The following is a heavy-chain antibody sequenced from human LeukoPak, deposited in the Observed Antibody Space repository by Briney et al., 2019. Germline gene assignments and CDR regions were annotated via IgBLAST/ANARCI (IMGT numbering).Heavy chain of an antibody. V-gene: IGHV4-34*01. D-gene: IGHD3-10*01. CDR3: ARGYYYGSGSYYDP. J-gene: IGHJ5*02. CDR2: INHSGST. Sequence: PSETLSLTCAVYGGSFSGYYWSWIRQPPGKGLEWIGEINHSGSTNYNPSLKSRVTISVDTSKSQFSLKLSSVTAADTAVYYCARGYYYGSGSYYDPWGQGTLVTVSS. CDR1: GGSFSGYY.